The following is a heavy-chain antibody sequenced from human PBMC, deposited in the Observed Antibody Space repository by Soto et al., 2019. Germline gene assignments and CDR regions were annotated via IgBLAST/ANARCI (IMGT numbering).Heavy chain of an antibody. Sequence: EVQLVESGGGLVQPGGSLRLSCAASGFTFSSYWMNWVRQAPGKGLEWVANIKPDGSEGYYVDSVKARFTISRDNAKNSLYLQMNSLRADDAAVYYCARNRGWDTVDFWGQGTLVTVSS. CDR1: GFTFSSYW. V-gene: IGHV3-7*01. CDR2: IKPDGSEG. J-gene: IGHJ4*02. D-gene: IGHD3-3*01. CDR3: ARNRGWDTVDF.